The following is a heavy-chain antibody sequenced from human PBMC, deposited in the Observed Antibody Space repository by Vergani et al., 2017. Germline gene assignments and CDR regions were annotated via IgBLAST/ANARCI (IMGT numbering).Heavy chain of an antibody. J-gene: IGHJ4*02. CDR3: AKGVRYFDWLDY. Sequence: EVQLLESGGGLVQPGGSLSLSCAASGFTFSSYVMTWVRQAPGKGLEWVSTLSGSGGSTYYADSVKGRFTISRDNTKNTLYLQMNSLGAEDTAVYYCAKGVRYFDWLDYWGQGTLVTVSS. V-gene: IGHV3-23*01. CDR1: GFTFSSYV. D-gene: IGHD3-9*01. CDR2: LSGSGGST.